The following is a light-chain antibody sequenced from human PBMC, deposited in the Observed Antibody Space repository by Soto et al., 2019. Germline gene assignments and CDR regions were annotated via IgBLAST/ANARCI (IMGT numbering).Light chain of an antibody. CDR1: QSVRNNF. CDR3: QQHSDPPPSYT. CDR2: LAS. V-gene: IGKV3-20*01. Sequence: EIVLTQSPGTLSLSPGDTATLSCRDSQSVRNNFLSWYQQKPGQAPRLLMYLASTRATGIPDRFSGSGSGTDFTLTISRLEPEDFAVYYCQQHSDPPPSYTFGQGTKLEIK. J-gene: IGKJ2*01.